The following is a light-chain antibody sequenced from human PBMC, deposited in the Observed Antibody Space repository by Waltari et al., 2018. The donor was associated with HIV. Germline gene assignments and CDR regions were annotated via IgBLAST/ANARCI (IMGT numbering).Light chain of an antibody. Sequence: DIQMTQSPSSLSASVGDRVTITCRASQSITSQLIWYQQKPGKATKLLIYAASSLQSGVPTRFSGSGSGTYFTLTINSLRPEDFATYYCQQSYGHPPTFGQGTKMEV. CDR2: AAS. CDR3: QQSYGHPPT. V-gene: IGKV1-39*01. J-gene: IGKJ1*01. CDR1: QSITSQ.